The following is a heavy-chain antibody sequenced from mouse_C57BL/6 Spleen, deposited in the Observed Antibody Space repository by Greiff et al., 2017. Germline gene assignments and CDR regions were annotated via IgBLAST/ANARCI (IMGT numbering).Heavy chain of an antibody. D-gene: IGHD3-2*02. Sequence: VQLQQSGPELVKPGASVKLSCKASGYAFSSSWMNWVKQRPGKGLEWIGQIYPGDGDTTYNGKFKGKATLATDKSSSTVYMQRISLASEDTAVYFCAYGGTAQATLAYGGQGTLVTVSS. CDR1: GYAFSSSW. CDR2: IYPGDGDT. V-gene: IGHV1-82*01. J-gene: IGHJ3*01. CDR3: AYGGTAQATLAY.